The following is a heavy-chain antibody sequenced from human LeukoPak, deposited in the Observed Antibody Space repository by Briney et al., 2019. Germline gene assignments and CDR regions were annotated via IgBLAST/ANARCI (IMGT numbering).Heavy chain of an antibody. CDR1: GLTFSSYG. J-gene: IGHJ4*02. CDR2: ISYDGSNK. CDR3: AKNAYERGFDY. Sequence: GGSLRLSCAASGLTFSSYGMHWVRQAPGKGLEWVAVISYDGSNKYYADSVKGRFTISRDNSKNTLYLQMNSLRAEDTAVYYCAKNAYERGFDYWGQGTLVTVSS. V-gene: IGHV3-30*18. D-gene: IGHD3-10*01.